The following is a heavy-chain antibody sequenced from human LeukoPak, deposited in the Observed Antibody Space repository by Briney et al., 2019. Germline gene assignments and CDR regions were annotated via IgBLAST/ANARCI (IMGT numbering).Heavy chain of an antibody. J-gene: IGHJ4*02. CDR2: IHTSAIT. CDR3: AREDYSSRGLDY. D-gene: IGHD6-13*01. Sequence: SETLSLTCNVSGVSISTNYWSWIRQPPGKGLEWIGRIHTSAITNYNPSLKSPVTMSLDTSKNQFSLNLSSVTAADTAVYYCAREDYSSRGLDYWGQGTLVTFSS. CDR1: GVSISTNY. V-gene: IGHV4-4*07.